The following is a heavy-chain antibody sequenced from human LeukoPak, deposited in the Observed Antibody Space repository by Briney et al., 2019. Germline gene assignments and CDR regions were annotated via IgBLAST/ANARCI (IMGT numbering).Heavy chain of an antibody. CDR3: AKQLGYCSDGSCYFPY. J-gene: IGHJ4*02. CDR1: ELTSSTSW. CDR2: ISNNGGYT. V-gene: IGHV3-23*01. Sequence: PGGSLRLSCAASELTSSTSWMSWVRQAPGKGLEWVSAISNNGGYTYYADSVQGRFTISRDNSKSTLCLQMNSLRAEDTAVYYCAKQLGYCSDGSCYFPYWGQGTLVTVSS. D-gene: IGHD2-15*01.